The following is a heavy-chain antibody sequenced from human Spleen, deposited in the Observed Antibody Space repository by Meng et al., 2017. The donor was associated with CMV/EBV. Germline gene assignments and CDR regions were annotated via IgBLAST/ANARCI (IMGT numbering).Heavy chain of an antibody. J-gene: IGHJ5*02. V-gene: IGHV4-39*07. CDR1: GVSITSSSYY. D-gene: IGHD3-10*02. CDR3: AAPYVTIDH. CDR2: IYYSGHT. Sequence: SETLSLTCSVSGVSITSSSYYWGWIRQPPGKGLEWIGNIYYSGHTSYNPSLKSRVTMSLDTSRNRFSLRLTSVTAADTAVYYCAAPYVTIDHWGQGTLVTVSS.